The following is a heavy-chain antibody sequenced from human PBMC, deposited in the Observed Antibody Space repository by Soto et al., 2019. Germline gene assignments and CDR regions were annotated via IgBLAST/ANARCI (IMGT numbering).Heavy chain of an antibody. CDR2: INPNSGGT. CDR1: GYTFTGYY. J-gene: IGHJ6*02. Sequence: ASVKVSCKASGYTFTGYYMHWVRQAPGQGLEWMGWINPNSGGTNYAQKFQGWVTMTRDTSISTAYMELSRLRSDDTAVYYCARDSRYNWNPYYYYGMDVWGQGTTVTVS. D-gene: IGHD1-20*01. V-gene: IGHV1-2*04. CDR3: ARDSRYNWNPYYYYGMDV.